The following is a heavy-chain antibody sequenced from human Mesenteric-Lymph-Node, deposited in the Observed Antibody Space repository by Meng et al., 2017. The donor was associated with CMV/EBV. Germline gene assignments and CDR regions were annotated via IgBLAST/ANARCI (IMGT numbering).Heavy chain of an antibody. CDR3: ARGPTSYYYDRSGYYYFDY. V-gene: IGHV3-66*01. D-gene: IGHD3-22*01. CDR1: GFTFSSNY. Sequence: ETLSLTCAASGFTFSSNYMSWVRQAPGKGLEWVSVIYTGGATYYADSVRGRFTISRGNAKNSVYLQMNSLRAEDTALYYCARGPTSYYYDRSGYYYFDYWGQGTLVTVSS. CDR2: IYTGGAT. J-gene: IGHJ4*02.